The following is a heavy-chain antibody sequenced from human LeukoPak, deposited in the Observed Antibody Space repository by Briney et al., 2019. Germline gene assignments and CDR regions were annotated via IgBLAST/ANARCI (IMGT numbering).Heavy chain of an antibody. D-gene: IGHD4-17*01. CDR1: GFTFSSYG. Sequence: GGSLRLSCAASGFTFSSYGMHWVRQAPGKGLEWVAVISYDGSKKYYADSVKGRFTISRDNSKNTLYLQMNSLRAEDTAVYYCAKDPTPYGYYYMDVWGRGTTVTVSS. CDR2: ISYDGSKK. V-gene: IGHV3-30*18. J-gene: IGHJ6*03. CDR3: AKDPTPYGYYYMDV.